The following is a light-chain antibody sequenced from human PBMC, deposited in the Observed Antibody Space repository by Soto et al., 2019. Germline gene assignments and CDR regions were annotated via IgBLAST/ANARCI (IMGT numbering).Light chain of an antibody. CDR1: SSDVGGYNY. J-gene: IGLJ1*01. Sequence: QSALTQPHSVSGSRGQSVAISCSGTSSDVGGYNYVSWYQRHPGKAPKLIIFDVNKRPSGVPDRFSGSKSGSTASLTISGLQAEDEADYYCCSYGGSFYVVGTGTKVTVL. CDR3: CSYGGSFYV. V-gene: IGLV2-11*01. CDR2: DVN.